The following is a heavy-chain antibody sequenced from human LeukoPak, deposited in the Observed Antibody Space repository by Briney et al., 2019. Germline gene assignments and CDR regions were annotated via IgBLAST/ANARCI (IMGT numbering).Heavy chain of an antibody. CDR1: GGTFRSYA. V-gene: IGHV1-8*02. CDR3: ARRSCSSPDY. Sequence: ASVKVSCKASGGTFRSYAINWVRQATGQGLEWMGWMNPNSGNTGYAQKFQGRVTMTRNTSISTAYMELSSLRSEDTAVYYCARRSCSSPDYWGQGTLVTVSS. J-gene: IGHJ4*02. D-gene: IGHD6-13*01. CDR2: MNPNSGNT.